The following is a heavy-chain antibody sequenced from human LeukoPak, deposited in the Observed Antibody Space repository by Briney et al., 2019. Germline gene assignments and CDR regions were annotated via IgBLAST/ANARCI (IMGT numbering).Heavy chain of an antibody. CDR2: IHYSGET. Sequence: SETLSLTCSVSGFSISRGFYWGWIRQPPGKGLEWIGNIHYSGETYFNPSLKSRLTMSVDTSKNKFSLNLSSVTAADTAIYYCASDAPGLLGYWGQGTLVTVSS. V-gene: IGHV4-38-2*02. CDR3: ASDAPGLLGY. CDR1: GFSISRGFY. J-gene: IGHJ4*02. D-gene: IGHD2-21*02.